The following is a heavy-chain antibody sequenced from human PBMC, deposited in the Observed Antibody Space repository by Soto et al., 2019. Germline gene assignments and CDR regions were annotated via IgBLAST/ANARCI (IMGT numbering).Heavy chain of an antibody. Sequence: GSLRLSCAASGFSFTSHGMHWVRQAPGKGLEWVAHLWSDGNSKYYADSVKGRFTISRDLSKNTLYLQMNSLGAEDTAVYYCARDAQQLANYGMDVWGQGTTVTVSS. CDR2: LWSDGNSK. CDR3: ARDAQQLANYGMDV. V-gene: IGHV3-33*01. CDR1: GFSFTSHG. J-gene: IGHJ6*02. D-gene: IGHD6-13*01.